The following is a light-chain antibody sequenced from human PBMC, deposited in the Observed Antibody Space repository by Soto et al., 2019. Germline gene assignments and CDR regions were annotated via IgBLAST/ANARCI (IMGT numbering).Light chain of an antibody. J-gene: IGKJ1*01. CDR2: EAS. CDR3: QQYDNDPWT. V-gene: IGKV1-5*03. CDR1: QSIRAW. Sequence: DIQMTQSPSTLSASVGDRVTITCRASQSIRAWLAWYQQKPGKAPKFLIYEASSLERGDPSRFSGSGSGTAFTLTISGLQADDFAIYFCQQYDNDPWTFGQGTKVEV.